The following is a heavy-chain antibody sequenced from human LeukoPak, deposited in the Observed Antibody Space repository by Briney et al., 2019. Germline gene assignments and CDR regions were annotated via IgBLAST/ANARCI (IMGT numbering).Heavy chain of an antibody. V-gene: IGHV3-30-3*01. D-gene: IGHD2-15*01. J-gene: IGHJ4*02. CDR3: ARGGDLKYCSGGSCYSVDY. CDR1: GFTFSSYA. Sequence: GGSLRLSCAASGFTFSSYAMIWVRQAPGKGLDWVAVISKDGGTKYYADSVKGRLTISRDNSKNMLYLQMNSLRPEDTAVYYCARGGDLKYCSGGSCYSVDYWGQGTLVTVSS. CDR2: ISKDGGTK.